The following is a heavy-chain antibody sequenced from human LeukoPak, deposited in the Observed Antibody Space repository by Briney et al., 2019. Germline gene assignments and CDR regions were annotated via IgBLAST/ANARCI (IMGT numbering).Heavy chain of an antibody. CDR3: ASSSRRADY. CDR2: IYHTGST. V-gene: IGHV4-59*01. J-gene: IGHJ4*02. CDR1: GGSFSGYC. Sequence: SETLSLTCAVYGGSFSGYCWTWIRQPPGKGLEWIGYIYHTGSTNYNPSLKSRVTISLDTSKNQFSLKLNSVTTADTAVYYCASSSRRADYWGQGTLVTVSS.